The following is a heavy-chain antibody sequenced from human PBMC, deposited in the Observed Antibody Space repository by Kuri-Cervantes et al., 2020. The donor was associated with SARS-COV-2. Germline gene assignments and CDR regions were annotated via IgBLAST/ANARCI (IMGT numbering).Heavy chain of an antibody. CDR2: TSYDGNKK. J-gene: IGHJ4*02. CDR3: ARGYSSFLIDGLFDY. D-gene: IGHD6-13*01. CDR1: GFTFSSNT. Sequence: GESLKISCAVSGFTFSSNTMHWVRQAPGKGLEWVAVTSYDGNKKYYADSVKGRFTTSRDNSKNTLYLQMNSLRAEDTAVYYCARGYSSFLIDGLFDYWGQGTLVTVSS. V-gene: IGHV3-30*04.